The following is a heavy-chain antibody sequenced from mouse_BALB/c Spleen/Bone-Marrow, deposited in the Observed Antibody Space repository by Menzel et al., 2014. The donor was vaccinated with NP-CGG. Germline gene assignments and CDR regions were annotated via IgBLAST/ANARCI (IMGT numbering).Heavy chain of an antibody. J-gene: IGHJ4*01. CDR1: GFTFTDYY. V-gene: IGHV7-3*02. CDR2: IRNKANGYTT. CDR3: ARDDAMDY. Sequence: EVKLMEPGGGLVQPGGSLRLSCATSGFTFTDYYMSWVRQPPGKALEWLGFIRNKANGYTTEYSASVKGRFTISRDNSQSILYLQMNTLRAEDSATYYCARDDAMDYWGQGTSVTVSS.